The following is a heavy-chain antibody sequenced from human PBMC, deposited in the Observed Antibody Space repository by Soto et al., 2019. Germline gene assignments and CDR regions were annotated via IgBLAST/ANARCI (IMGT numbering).Heavy chain of an antibody. J-gene: IGHJ6*02. CDR1: GGSISSYY. Sequence: ASETLSLTCTVSGGSISSYYWSWIRQPPGKGLEWSGYIYYSGSTNYNPSLKSRVTISVDTSKNQFSLKLSSVTAADTAVYYCAREVGYDFPYYYGMDVWGQGTTVTVSS. V-gene: IGHV4-59*01. D-gene: IGHD3-3*01. CDR3: AREVGYDFPYYYGMDV. CDR2: IYYSGST.